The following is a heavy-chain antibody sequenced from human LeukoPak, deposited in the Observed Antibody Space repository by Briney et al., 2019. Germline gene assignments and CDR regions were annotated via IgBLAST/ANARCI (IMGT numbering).Heavy chain of an antibody. CDR2: ISYGGSNK. V-gene: IGHV3-30-3*01. CDR3: ARDGYSHYFDY. Sequence: PGGSLRLSCAASGFTFSSYAMHWVRQAPGKGLEWVAVISYGGSNKYYADSVKGRFTISRDNSKNTLYLQMNSLRAEDTAVYYCARDGYSHYFDYWGQGTLVTVSS. CDR1: GFTFSSYA. D-gene: IGHD5-24*01. J-gene: IGHJ4*02.